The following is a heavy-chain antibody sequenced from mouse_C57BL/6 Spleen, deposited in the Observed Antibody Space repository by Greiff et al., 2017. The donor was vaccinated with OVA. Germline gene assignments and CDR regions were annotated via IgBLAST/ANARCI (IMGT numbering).Heavy chain of an antibody. Sequence: QVQLKQSGAELVMPGASVKLSCKASGYTFTSYWMHWVKQRPGQGLEWIGEIDPSDSYTNYNQKFKGKSTLTVDKSSSTAYMQLSSLTSEDSAVYYCARIYYGNYNAMDYWGQGTSVTVSS. D-gene: IGHD2-1*01. CDR3: ARIYYGNYNAMDY. CDR1: GYTFTSYW. J-gene: IGHJ4*01. CDR2: IDPSDSYT. V-gene: IGHV1-69*01.